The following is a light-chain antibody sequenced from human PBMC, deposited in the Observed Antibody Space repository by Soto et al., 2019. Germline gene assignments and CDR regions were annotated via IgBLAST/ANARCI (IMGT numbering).Light chain of an antibody. CDR2: GAS. Sequence: EFVVTQCLGTESFSRGERATLSCRASQRVSSSYLALYQQKHGQAPRLLIYGASSRATGIPDRFSGSGSGKEFTITISSLQHEDFENYYCQQHGQWPITFGQGTKVDIK. J-gene: IGKJ1*01. CDR1: QRVSSSY. V-gene: IGKV3-20*01. CDR3: QQHGQWPIT.